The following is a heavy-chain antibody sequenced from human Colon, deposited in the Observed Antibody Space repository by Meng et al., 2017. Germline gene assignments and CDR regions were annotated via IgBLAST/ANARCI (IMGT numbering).Heavy chain of an antibody. J-gene: IGHJ4*02. CDR2: TSYDGRNQ. CDR3: ARGPLTSLYCLD. CDR1: GFTFSSYT. Sequence: GESLKISCAASGFTFSSYTMHWVRQAPGKVLEWVALTSYDGRNQYYTDSVKGRFTISRDNSKNTLFLQMDSLRPDDTAVYYCARGPLTSLYCLDWGQGTLVTVSS. D-gene: IGHD2-8*02. V-gene: IGHV3-30*04.